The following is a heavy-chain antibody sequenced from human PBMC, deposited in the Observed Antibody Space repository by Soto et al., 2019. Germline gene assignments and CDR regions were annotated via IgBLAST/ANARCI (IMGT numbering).Heavy chain of an antibody. V-gene: IGHV3-23*01. D-gene: IGHD3-9*01. CDR1: GFTFSRYP. CDR3: AKSDYYILTGYATYLDY. Sequence: EVQLLESGGGLEQPGGSLRLSCAASGFTFSRYPMSWVRQAPGKGLEWLSAISGGGGSTYYADSVKGRFTISRDNSKNTLYLQMNSLIAEDTAVYYCAKSDYYILTGYATYLDYWGQGTPVAVAS. CDR2: ISGGGGST. J-gene: IGHJ4*02.